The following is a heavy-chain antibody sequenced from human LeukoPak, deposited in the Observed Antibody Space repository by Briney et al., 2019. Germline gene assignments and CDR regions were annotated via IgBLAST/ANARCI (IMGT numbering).Heavy chain of an antibody. Sequence: PGGSLRLSCAASGFTFSTYTMSRVRQAPGKGLGWVSYISGSSSAMDYAASVKGRFTISRDNAKNSLYLQMNSLRAEDTAVYYCARGYCSGGTCYGHFDYWGQGTLVTVSS. D-gene: IGHD2-15*01. J-gene: IGHJ4*02. CDR1: GFTFSTYT. V-gene: IGHV3-48*01. CDR2: ISGSSSAM. CDR3: ARGYCSGGTCYGHFDY.